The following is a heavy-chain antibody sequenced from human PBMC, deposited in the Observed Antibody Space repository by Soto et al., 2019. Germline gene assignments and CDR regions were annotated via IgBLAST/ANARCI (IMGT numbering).Heavy chain of an antibody. Sequence: QVQLQESGPGLVKPSQTLSLTCTVSGGSISSGDYYWSWIRQPPGTGLEWIGYNYYSGSTYYNPSLKGLVTISVDTSKNQFSLKLSYVTAADPAVYYCAIYGGSSVYFDYWGQGTLVTVSS. CDR3: AIYGGSSVYFDY. CDR1: GGSISSGDYY. D-gene: IGHD2-15*01. J-gene: IGHJ4*02. V-gene: IGHV4-30-4*01. CDR2: NYYSGST.